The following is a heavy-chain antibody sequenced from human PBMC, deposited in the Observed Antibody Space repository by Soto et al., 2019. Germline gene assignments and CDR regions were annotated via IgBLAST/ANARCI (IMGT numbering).Heavy chain of an antibody. D-gene: IGHD3-3*01. V-gene: IGHV1-69*13. J-gene: IGHJ6*02. CDR1: GGTFSSYA. Sequence: SVKVSCKASGGTFSSYAISWVRQAPGQGLEWMGGIIPIFGTANYAQKFQGRVTITADESTSTAYMELSSLRSEDTAVYYCARDHGDFWSGYWSHYYDMDVWGQGTTVT. CDR2: IIPIFGTA. CDR3: ARDHGDFWSGYWSHYYDMDV.